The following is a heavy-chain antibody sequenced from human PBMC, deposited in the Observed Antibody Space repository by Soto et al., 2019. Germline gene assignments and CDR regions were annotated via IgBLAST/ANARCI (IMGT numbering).Heavy chain of an antibody. CDR3: ARVGYSSSSFDY. CDR2: IYYSGST. V-gene: IGHV4-59*01. J-gene: IGHJ4*02. Sequence: PSETLSLTCTVSGGSISSYYWSWIRQPPGKGLEWIGYIYYSGSTNYNPSLKSRVTISVDTSKNQFSLKLSSLRSEDTAVYYCARVGYSSSSFDYWGQGTLVTVSS. CDR1: GGSISSYY. D-gene: IGHD6-6*01.